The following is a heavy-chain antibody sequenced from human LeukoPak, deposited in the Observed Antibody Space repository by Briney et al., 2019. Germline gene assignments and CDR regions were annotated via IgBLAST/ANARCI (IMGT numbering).Heavy chain of an antibody. CDR1: GGTFSSYA. J-gene: IGHJ5*02. CDR2: IIPIFGIA. CDR3: ARDRERTVTTKRWFDP. V-gene: IGHV1-69*04. Sequence: GASVKVSCKAAGGTFSSYAISWVRQAPGQGLEWMGRIIPIFGIANYAQKFQGRVTITADKSTSTAYMELSSLRSEDTAVYYCARDRERTVTTKRWFDPWGQGTLVTVSS. D-gene: IGHD4-17*01.